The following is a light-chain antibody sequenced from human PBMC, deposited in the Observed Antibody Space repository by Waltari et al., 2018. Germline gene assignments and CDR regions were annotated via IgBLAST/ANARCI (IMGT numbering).Light chain of an antibody. V-gene: IGKV3-11*01. CDR1: QSVGTY. CDR2: DVS. CDR3: QQVNSFPRT. Sequence: EVVLTQSLATLSLSPGERATLSCRASQSVGTYLGWYQQKPGQAPRLLIYDVSERATGIPDRFSGSGSGTGFTLTIRSLQPEDFATYYCQQVNSFPRTFGQGTKVEVK. J-gene: IGKJ1*01.